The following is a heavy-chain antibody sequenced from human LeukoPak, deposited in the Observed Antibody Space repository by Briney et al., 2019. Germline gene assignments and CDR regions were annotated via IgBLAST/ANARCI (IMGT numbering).Heavy chain of an antibody. CDR3: ARCPSPGWFDP. V-gene: IGHV4-30-4*08. Sequence: PSETLSLTCTVSGGSISSDDYYWSWIRQPPGKGLEWIGFIYYSGSTYYKPSLKSQVTISMDTSKNQFSLRLSSVTAADTAVYYCARCPSPGWFDPWGQGTLVTVSS. CDR2: IYYSGST. J-gene: IGHJ5*02. CDR1: GGSISSDDYY.